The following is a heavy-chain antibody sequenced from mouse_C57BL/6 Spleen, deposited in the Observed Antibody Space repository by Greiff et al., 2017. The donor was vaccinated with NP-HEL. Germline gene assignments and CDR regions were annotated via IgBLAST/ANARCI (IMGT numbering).Heavy chain of an antibody. D-gene: IGHD2-5*01. CDR3: TRLPYYSNYAMDY. J-gene: IGHJ4*01. V-gene: IGHV5-9-1*02. Sequence: EVKLMESGEGLVKPGGSLKLSCAASGFTFSSYAMSWVRQTPEKRLEWVAYISSGGDYIYYADTVKGRFTISRDNARNTLYLQMSSLKSEDTSMYSSTRLPYYSNYAMDYWGPGPSVTVSS. CDR2: ISSGGDYI. CDR1: GFTFSSYA.